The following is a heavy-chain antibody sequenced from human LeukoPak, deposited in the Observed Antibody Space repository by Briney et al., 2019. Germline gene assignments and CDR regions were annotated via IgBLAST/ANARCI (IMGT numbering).Heavy chain of an antibody. V-gene: IGHV1-69*04. Sequence: ASVKVSCKASGGTFSSYAISWVRQAPGQGLEWMGRIIPILGIANYAQKFQGRVTITADKSTSTAYMEQSSLRSEDTAVYYCARDRDIVATITGFNWFDPWGQGTLVTVSS. D-gene: IGHD5-12*01. J-gene: IGHJ5*02. CDR1: GGTFSSYA. CDR3: ARDRDIVATITGFNWFDP. CDR2: IIPILGIA.